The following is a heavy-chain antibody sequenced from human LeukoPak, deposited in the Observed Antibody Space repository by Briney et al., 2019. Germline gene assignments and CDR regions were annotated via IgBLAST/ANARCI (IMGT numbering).Heavy chain of an antibody. V-gene: IGHV1-18*01. CDR1: GYTFTSYG. J-gene: IGHJ4*02. D-gene: IGHD1-26*01. CDR2: ISAYNGNT. Sequence: GASVKVSCKASGYTFTSYGVSWVRQAPGQGLEWMGWISAYNGNTNYAQKLQGRVTMTTDTSTSTAYMELRSLRSDDTAVYYCARADYHYSGSYYGYWGQGTLVTVSS. CDR3: ARADYHYSGSYYGY.